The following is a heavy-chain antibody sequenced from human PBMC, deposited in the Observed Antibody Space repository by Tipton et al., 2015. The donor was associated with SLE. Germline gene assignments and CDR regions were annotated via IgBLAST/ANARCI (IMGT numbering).Heavy chain of an antibody. D-gene: IGHD6-13*01. CDR1: GFTFSSYA. CDR3: AKVGRREGYNYYYYMDV. V-gene: IGHV3-9*01. Sequence: SLRLSCAASGFTFSSYAMSWVRQAPGKGLEWVSGISWNSGSIGYADSVKGRFTISRDNAKNSLYLQMNSLRAEDTALYYCAKVGRREGYNYYYYMDVWGKGTTVTVSS. CDR2: ISWNSGSI. J-gene: IGHJ6*03.